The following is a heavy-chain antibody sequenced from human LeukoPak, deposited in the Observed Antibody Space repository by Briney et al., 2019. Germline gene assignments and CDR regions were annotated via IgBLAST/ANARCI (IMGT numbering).Heavy chain of an antibody. CDR3: ARGDSSSWVRLLYYYGMDV. CDR1: GFTFSSYS. CDR2: ISSSSSYI. J-gene: IGHJ6*02. D-gene: IGHD6-13*01. Sequence: GGSLRLSCAASGFTFSSYSMNWVRQAPGKGLEWVSSISSSSSYIYYADSVKGRFTISRDNAKNSLYLQMNSLRAEDTAVYYCARGDSSSWVRLLYYYGMDVWGQGTTVTVSS. V-gene: IGHV3-21*01.